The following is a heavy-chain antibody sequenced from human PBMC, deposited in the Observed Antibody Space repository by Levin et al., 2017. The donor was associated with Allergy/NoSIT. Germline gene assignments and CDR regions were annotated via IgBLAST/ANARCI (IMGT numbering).Heavy chain of an antibody. CDR2: IKSRSDGGTT. CDR3: TTTVRASFDY. Sequence: PGGSLRLSCAASGFTFSKVWMTWVRQAPGKGLEWVGRIKSRSDGGTTDFAPPVKGRFTISRDDSKNTLSLQMNSLKLEDTALYYCTTTVRASFDYWGQGSLVTVSS. J-gene: IGHJ4*02. D-gene: IGHD4-11*01. V-gene: IGHV3-15*01. CDR1: GFTFSKVW.